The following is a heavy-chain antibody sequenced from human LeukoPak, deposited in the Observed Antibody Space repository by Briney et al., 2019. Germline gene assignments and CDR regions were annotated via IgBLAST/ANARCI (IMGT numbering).Heavy chain of an antibody. Sequence: SGGSLRLSCAASGFTFSSYAMSWVRQAPGKGLEWVSAISGSGGSTYYADSVKGRFTISRDNSKNTLYLQMNSLRAEDTAVYYCAKDKAPAPGSYPTGTAFDTWGQGTMVTVSS. V-gene: IGHV3-23*01. D-gene: IGHD1-26*01. CDR2: ISGSGGST. CDR1: GFTFSSYA. CDR3: AKDKAPAPGSYPTGTAFDT. J-gene: IGHJ3*02.